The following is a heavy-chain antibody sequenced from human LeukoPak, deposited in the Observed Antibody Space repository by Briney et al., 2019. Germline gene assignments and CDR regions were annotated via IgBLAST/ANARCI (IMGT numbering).Heavy chain of an antibody. J-gene: IGHJ4*02. CDR3: ARESGYYYDTSGYTFDY. D-gene: IGHD3-22*01. V-gene: IGHV4-4*07. CDR1: GGSISNYY. CDR2: IYTSGST. Sequence: SETLSLTCTVSGGSISNYYWSWIRQSAGKGLEWSGRIYTSGSTNYNPSLKSRVSMSVDTSKNQFSLRLRSVTAADTAVYYCARESGYYYDTSGYTFDYWGQGILVTVSS.